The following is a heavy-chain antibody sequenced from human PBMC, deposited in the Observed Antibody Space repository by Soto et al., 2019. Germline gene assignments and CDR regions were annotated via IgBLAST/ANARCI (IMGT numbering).Heavy chain of an antibody. J-gene: IGHJ4*02. V-gene: IGHV4-30-4*01. Sequence: QVQLQESGPGLVKPSQTLSLTCTVSGGSISSGDNYWSWIRQPPGKGLEWIGYIFYSGSTYYNPSLKSRVTISIDTSKNQFSLKLSSVTAADTAVYYCARVESNYYGSGSYSRGWCQGTLVTVSS. CDR3: ARVESNYYGSGSYSRG. CDR2: IFYSGST. D-gene: IGHD3-10*01. CDR1: GGSISSGDNY.